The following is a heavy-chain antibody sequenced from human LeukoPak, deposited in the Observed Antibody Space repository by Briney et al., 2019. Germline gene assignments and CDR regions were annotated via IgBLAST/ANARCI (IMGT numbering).Heavy chain of an antibody. V-gene: IGHV3-66*02. J-gene: IGHJ4*02. CDR1: GFSGISNY. D-gene: IGHD3-16*01. CDR3: ARTDYSHFDY. CDR2: IYSGGST. Sequence: GGSLRLSCAASGFSGISNYMNWVRQAPGGGLEWVSIIYSGGSTDYADCVKGRFTISRDNSKHTLNLQMTSLRVEDSAAYYCARTDYSHFDYWGQGTLVTVSS.